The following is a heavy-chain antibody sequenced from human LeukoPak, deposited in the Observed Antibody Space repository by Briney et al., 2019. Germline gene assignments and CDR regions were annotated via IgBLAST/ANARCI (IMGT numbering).Heavy chain of an antibody. Sequence: SETLSLTCTVSGGSISSGSYYWSWIRQPAGKGLGWIGRIYTSGSTNYNPSLKSRVTISVDTSKNQFSLKLSSVTAADTAVYYCARDLGYGNWFDPWGQGTLVTVSS. CDR3: ARDLGYGNWFDP. J-gene: IGHJ5*02. CDR2: IYTSGST. V-gene: IGHV4-61*02. D-gene: IGHD5-12*01. CDR1: GGSISSGSYY.